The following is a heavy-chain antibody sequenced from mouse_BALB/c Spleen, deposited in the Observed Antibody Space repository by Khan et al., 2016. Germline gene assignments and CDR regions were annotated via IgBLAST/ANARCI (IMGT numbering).Heavy chain of an antibody. CDR2: IDPFNGGT. D-gene: IGHD1-1*01. Sequence: VRLQQSGPELMKPGASVKISCKASGYSFTSYYMHWVKQSHGKSLEWIGYIDPFNGGTSYNQKFKGKATLTVDKSSSTAYMHLSSLTSEDSAGYYCASSTQSFYAMDYWGQGTSVTVSS. CDR3: ASSTQSFYAMDY. J-gene: IGHJ4*01. CDR1: GYSFTSYY. V-gene: IGHV1S135*01.